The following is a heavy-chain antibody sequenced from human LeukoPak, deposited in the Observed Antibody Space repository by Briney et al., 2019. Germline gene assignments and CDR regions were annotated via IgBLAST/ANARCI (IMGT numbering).Heavy chain of an antibody. CDR2: ISAYNGNT. J-gene: IGHJ4*02. Sequence: ASVKVSCKASGYTFTSYGISWVRQAPGQGLEWMGWISAYNGNTNYAQKLQGRVTMTRDMSTSTVYMELSSLRSEDTAIYYCAREGRGVPGAIAAVKGFDYWGQGTLVAGSS. V-gene: IGHV1-18*01. CDR3: AREGRGVPGAIAAVKGFDY. D-gene: IGHD6-13*01. CDR1: GYTFTSYG.